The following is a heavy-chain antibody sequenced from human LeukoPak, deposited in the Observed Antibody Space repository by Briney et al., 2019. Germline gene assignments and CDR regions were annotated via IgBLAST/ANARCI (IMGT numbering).Heavy chain of an antibody. J-gene: IGHJ6*03. V-gene: IGHV1-69*06. D-gene: IGHD1-14*01. CDR2: IIPIFGTA. Sequence: GASVKVSCKASGYTFSSYAISWVRQAPGQGLEWMGGIIPIFGTANYAQKFQGRVTITADKSTSTAYMELSSLRSEDTAVYYCARHGLTSPPPGTAPLFYYYYYMDVWGKGTTVTVSS. CDR3: ARHGLTSPPPGTAPLFYYYYYMDV. CDR1: GYTFSSYA.